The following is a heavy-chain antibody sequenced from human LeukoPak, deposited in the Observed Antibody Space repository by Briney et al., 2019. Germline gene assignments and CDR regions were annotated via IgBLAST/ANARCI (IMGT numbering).Heavy chain of an antibody. Sequence: SVKVSCKASGGTFSSYAISWVRQAPGQGLEWMGGIIPFFGTANYAQKFQGRVTITADESTSTAYMELSSLRSEDTAVYYCARDLDCSGGSCYWGGMFDPWGQGTLVTVSS. CDR3: ARDLDCSGGSCYWGGMFDP. V-gene: IGHV1-69*13. CDR2: IIPFFGTA. CDR1: GGTFSSYA. J-gene: IGHJ5*02. D-gene: IGHD2-15*01.